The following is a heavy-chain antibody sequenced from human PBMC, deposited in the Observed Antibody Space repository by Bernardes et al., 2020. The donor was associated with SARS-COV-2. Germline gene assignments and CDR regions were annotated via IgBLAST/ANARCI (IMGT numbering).Heavy chain of an antibody. CDR2: IYYSGST. D-gene: IGHD3-10*01. V-gene: IGHV4-59*01. J-gene: IGHJ6*02. Sequence: SETLSLTCTVSGGSISSYYWSWIRQPPGKGLAWNGYIYYSGSTNYNPSLMSRVIISVNTSNNQFSLKLSSLTAADTAVYYCARDLRLVWFGEIYYYYGMDVWGQGTTVTVSS. CDR1: GGSISSYY. CDR3: ARDLRLVWFGEIYYYYGMDV.